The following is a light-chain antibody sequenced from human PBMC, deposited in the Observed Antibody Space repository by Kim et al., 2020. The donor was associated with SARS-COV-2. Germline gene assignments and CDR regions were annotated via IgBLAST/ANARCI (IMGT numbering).Light chain of an antibody. V-gene: IGKV3-11*01. CDR2: DAS. Sequence: EIVLTQSPATLSLSPGDRATLSCRASQSVGTYLAWFKQKPGQAPSLFIYDASNRVTGIPPTFSGSGSGTDFTLTISSLEPEDFAVYYCQQRRNWPYTFGQGTKLEIK. CDR1: QSVGTY. CDR3: QQRRNWPYT. J-gene: IGKJ2*01.